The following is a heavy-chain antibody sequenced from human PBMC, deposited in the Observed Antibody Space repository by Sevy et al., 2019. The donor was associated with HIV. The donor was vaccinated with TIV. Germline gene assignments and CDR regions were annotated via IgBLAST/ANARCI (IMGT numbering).Heavy chain of an antibody. CDR2: VFYIGGT. Sequence: SETLSLTCTVSGGSINSDHWNWIRQPPGKGLEWIGYVFYIGGTTYNPSLKNRVNISVDRTKNQSSLKLTSVTAADTAVYYCARRNDFAIWGQGTMVTVSS. J-gene: IGHJ3*02. CDR1: GGSINSDH. V-gene: IGHV4-59*08. CDR3: ARRNDFAI.